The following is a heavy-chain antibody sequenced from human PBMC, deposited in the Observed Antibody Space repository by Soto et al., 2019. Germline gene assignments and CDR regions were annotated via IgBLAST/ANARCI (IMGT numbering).Heavy chain of an antibody. CDR1: GFTFCSYA. J-gene: IGHJ6*02. Sequence: VQLVESGGGVVQPGRSLRLSCAASGFTFCSYAMHWVRQAPGKGLAWVAVISSDGSNKYYADSVKGRVTISRDNSKNPLYLQMNSLRAEDTAVYYCARGVVAATYYYYGMDVWGQGTTVTVSS. CDR3: ARGVVAATYYYYGMDV. D-gene: IGHD2-15*01. CDR2: ISSDGSNK. V-gene: IGHV3-30-3*01.